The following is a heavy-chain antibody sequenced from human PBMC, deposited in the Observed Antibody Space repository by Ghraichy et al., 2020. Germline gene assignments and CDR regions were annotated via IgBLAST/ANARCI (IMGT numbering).Heavy chain of an antibody. D-gene: IGHD1-26*01. V-gene: IGHV4-38-2*02. CDR2: IYHSGST. CDR3: ARDLVGATTLYYFDY. Sequence: ETLSLTCTVSGYSISSGYYWGWIRQPPGKGLEWIGSIYHSGSTYYNPSLKSRVTISVDTSKNQFSLKLSSVTAADTAVYYCARDLVGATTLYYFDYWGQGTLVTVSS. J-gene: IGHJ4*02. CDR1: GYSISSGYY.